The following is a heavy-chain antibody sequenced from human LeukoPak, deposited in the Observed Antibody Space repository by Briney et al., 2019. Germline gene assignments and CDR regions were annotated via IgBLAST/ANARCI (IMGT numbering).Heavy chain of an antibody. D-gene: IGHD6-19*01. CDR1: GYTFTTYW. J-gene: IGHJ4*02. CDR2: IYPGDSDA. Sequence: GESLKISCKGSGYTFTTYWIAWVRQMPGKGLEWMGIIYPGDSDARYSPSFQGQVTISADKSISTAYLQWSSLKASDTAMYYCATCIAVAGTLDYWGQGTLVTVSS. V-gene: IGHV5-51*01. CDR3: ATCIAVAGTLDY.